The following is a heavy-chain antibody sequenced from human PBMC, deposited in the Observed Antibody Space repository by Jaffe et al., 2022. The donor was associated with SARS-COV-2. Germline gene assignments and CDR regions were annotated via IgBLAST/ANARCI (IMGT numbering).Heavy chain of an antibody. J-gene: IGHJ4*02. Sequence: EVQLVESGGGLVQPGRSLRLSCTASGFTFGDYAMSWVRQAPGKGLEWVGFIRSKAYGGTTEYAASVKGRFTISRDDSKSIAYLQMNSLKTEDTAVYYCTRDQTVSSGWYFSPPTPPFDYWGQGTLVTVSS. D-gene: IGHD6-19*01. CDR2: IRSKAYGGTT. CDR3: TRDQTVSSGWYFSPPTPPFDY. CDR1: GFTFGDYA. V-gene: IGHV3-49*04.